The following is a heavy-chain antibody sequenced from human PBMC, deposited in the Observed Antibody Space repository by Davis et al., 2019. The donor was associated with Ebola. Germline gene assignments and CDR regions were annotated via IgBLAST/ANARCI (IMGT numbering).Heavy chain of an antibody. Sequence: ASVKVSCKASGYTFTDYYIHWVRQATGQGLEWMGWMNPNSGNTGYAQKFQGRVTMTRNTSISTAYMELSSLRSEDTAVYYCAREPRTMYPVYYYYGMDVWGKGTTVTVSS. J-gene: IGHJ6*04. CDR3: AREPRTMYPVYYYYGMDV. V-gene: IGHV1-8*02. CDR2: MNPNSGNT. CDR1: GYTFTDYY. D-gene: IGHD1-14*01.